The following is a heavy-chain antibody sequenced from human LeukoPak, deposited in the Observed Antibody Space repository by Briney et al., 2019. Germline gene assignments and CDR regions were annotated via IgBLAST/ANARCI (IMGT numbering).Heavy chain of an antibody. CDR3: AELAITMIGGV. V-gene: IGHV3-48*03. Sequence: QPGGSLRLSCAASGFTFSTYEMNWVRQAPGKGLEWVSYISSSGSTIYYADSVKGRFTISRDNAKNSLYLQMNSLRAEDTAVYYCAELAITMIGGVWGKGTTVTISS. CDR1: GFTFSTYE. CDR2: ISSSGSTI. J-gene: IGHJ6*04. D-gene: IGHD3-10*02.